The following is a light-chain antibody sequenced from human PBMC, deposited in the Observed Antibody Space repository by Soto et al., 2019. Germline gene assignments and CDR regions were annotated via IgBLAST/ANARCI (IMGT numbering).Light chain of an antibody. CDR3: CSYAGSRKV. CDR1: SSDVGSYDL. V-gene: IGLV2-23*02. CDR2: EVS. Sequence: QSVLTQPASVSGSPGQSITISCTGTSSDVGSYDLVSWYQQHPSKAPRLMIYEVSKRPSGISNRFSGSKSGNTASLTISGLQADDEADYFCCSYAGSRKVFGTGTKVTVL. J-gene: IGLJ1*01.